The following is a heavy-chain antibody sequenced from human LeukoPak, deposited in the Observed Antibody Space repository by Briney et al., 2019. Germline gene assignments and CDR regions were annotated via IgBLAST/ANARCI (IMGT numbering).Heavy chain of an antibody. V-gene: IGHV3-30-3*01. D-gene: IGHD3-22*01. CDR3: ARNDYDSSGYYFDY. CDR2: ISYDGSNK. J-gene: IGHJ4*02. Sequence: GGSQRLSCAASGFTFSSYAMHWVRQAPGKGLEWVAVISYDGSNKYYADSVKGRFTISRDNSKNTLYLQMNSLRAEDTAVYYCARNDYDSSGYYFDYWGQGTLVTVSS. CDR1: GFTFSSYA.